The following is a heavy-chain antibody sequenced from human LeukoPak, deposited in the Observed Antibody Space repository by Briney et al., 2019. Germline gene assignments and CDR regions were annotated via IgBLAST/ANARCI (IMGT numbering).Heavy chain of an antibody. CDR3: ARGYIVVVPAAMLAGE. CDR2: INPNSGGT. V-gene: IGHV1-2*02. Sequence: ASVKVSCKASGGTFNSYAISWVRQAPGQGLEWMGWINPNSGGTNYARKFQGRVTMTRDTSISTAYMELSRLRSDDTAVYYCARGYIVVVPAAMLAGEWGQGTLVTVSS. CDR1: GGTFNSYA. J-gene: IGHJ4*02. D-gene: IGHD2-2*01.